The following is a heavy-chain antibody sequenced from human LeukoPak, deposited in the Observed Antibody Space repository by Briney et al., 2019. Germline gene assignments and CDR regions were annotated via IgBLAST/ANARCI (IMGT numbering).Heavy chain of an antibody. CDR3: AGSTTVTPYYFDY. D-gene: IGHD4-17*01. J-gene: IGHJ4*02. CDR2: IYYSGST. Sequence: PSETLSLTCTVSGGSISSGGYYWSWIRQHPGKGLEWIGYIYYSGSTYYNPSLKSRVTISVDTSKNQFSLKLSSVTAADTAVYYCAGSTTVTPYYFDYWGQGTLVTVSS. CDR1: GGSISSGGYY. V-gene: IGHV4-31*03.